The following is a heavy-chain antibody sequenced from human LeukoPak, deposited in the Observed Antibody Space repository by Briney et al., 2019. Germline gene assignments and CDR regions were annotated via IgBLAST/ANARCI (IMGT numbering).Heavy chain of an antibody. V-gene: IGHV3-30*02. D-gene: IGHD1-1*01. Sequence: GGSLRLSCAASGFPLSSYGMHWVRQAPGRGLEWVAYLRSDGKTKYYGDSVKGRFTISRDNSKNMLYLQLDSLRPEDTAVYYCAKPSPGATTTGPSDYWGQGTRVTVSS. CDR2: LRSDGKTK. CDR3: AKPSPGATTTGPSDY. J-gene: IGHJ4*02. CDR1: GFPLSSYG.